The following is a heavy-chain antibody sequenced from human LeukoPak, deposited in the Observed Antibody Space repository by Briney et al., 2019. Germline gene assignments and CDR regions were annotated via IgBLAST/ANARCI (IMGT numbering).Heavy chain of an antibody. CDR2: IIPIFGTA. J-gene: IGHJ3*02. D-gene: IGHD2-15*01. V-gene: IGHV1-69*13. Sequence: SVKVSCKASGGTFSSYAISWVRQAPGQGLEWIGGIIPIFGTANYAQKFQGRVTITADESTSTAYMELSSLRSEDTAVYYCARGTRSSPDAFDIWGQGTMVTVSS. CDR3: ARGTRSSPDAFDI. CDR1: GGTFSSYA.